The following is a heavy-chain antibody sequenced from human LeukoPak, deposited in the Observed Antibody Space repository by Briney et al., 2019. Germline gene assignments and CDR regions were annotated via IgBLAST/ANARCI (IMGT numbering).Heavy chain of an antibody. V-gene: IGHV1-2*02. Sequence: GASVKVSCKASGYTFTSYYMHWVRQAPGQGLEWMGWINPNSGGTNYAQKFQGRVTMTRDTSISTAYMELSRLRSDDTAVYYCARTGYCSSTSCYTAFDYWGQGTLVTVSS. J-gene: IGHJ4*02. CDR2: INPNSGGT. D-gene: IGHD2-2*02. CDR1: GYTFTSYY. CDR3: ARTGYCSSTSCYTAFDY.